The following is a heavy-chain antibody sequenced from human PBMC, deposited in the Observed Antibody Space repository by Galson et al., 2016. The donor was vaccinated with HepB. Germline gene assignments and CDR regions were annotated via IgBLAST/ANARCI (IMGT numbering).Heavy chain of an antibody. J-gene: IGHJ4*02. CDR1: GFSFSNSG. Sequence: SLRLSCAASGFSFSNSGMSWVRQAPGRGLEWVSGITRRGDATHYAGFVKGRFTISRDNSKNTRYLYMNNLTAGDTAIYYCGKHGGFDYWGQGALVTVSS. CDR3: GKHGGFDY. D-gene: IGHD3-16*01. V-gene: IGHV3-23*01. CDR2: ITRRGDAT.